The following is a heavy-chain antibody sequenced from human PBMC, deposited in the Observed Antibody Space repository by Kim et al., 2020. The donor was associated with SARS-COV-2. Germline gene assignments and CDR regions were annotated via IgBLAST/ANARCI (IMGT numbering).Heavy chain of an antibody. CDR1: GGSFSGYY. CDR2: INHSGST. D-gene: IGHD3-10*01. J-gene: IGHJ6*02. V-gene: IGHV4-34*01. Sequence: SETLSLTCAVYGGSFSGYYWSWIRQPPGKGLEWIGEINHSGSTNYNPSLKSRVTISVDTSKNQFSLKLSSVTAADTAVYYCARSRALLWFGELSVLIGMDVWGQGTTVTVSS. CDR3: ARSRALLWFGELSVLIGMDV.